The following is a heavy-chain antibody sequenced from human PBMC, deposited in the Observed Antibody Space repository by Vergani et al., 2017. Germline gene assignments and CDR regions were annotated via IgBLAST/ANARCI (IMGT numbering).Heavy chain of an antibody. Sequence: EVQLLESGGRLVQPGGSLRLSCVASGFAFSRYAMSWVRQAPGKGLEWVSGLTASGSGISYADSVRGRFTISRDNSKNTLFLQMDSLRAEDTAVYYCARGETRTDWLDPWGQGTQVIVSS. V-gene: IGHV3-23*01. J-gene: IGHJ5*02. CDR3: ARGETRTDWLDP. D-gene: IGHD3-10*01. CDR2: LTASGSGI. CDR1: GFAFSRYA.